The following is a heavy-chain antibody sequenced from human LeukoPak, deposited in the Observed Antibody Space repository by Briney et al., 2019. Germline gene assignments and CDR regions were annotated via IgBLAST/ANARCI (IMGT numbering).Heavy chain of an antibody. CDR3: AGRSSGYFLFDY. D-gene: IGHD3-22*01. V-gene: IGHV4-39*07. CDR1: GDSISSSGYY. Sequence: SETLSLTCTGSGDSISSSGYYWAWIRQPPGKGLEWIGSLYYSGSTTYNPSLKSRVTISLDMSNNQFSLKLTSVTAADTAMYYCAGRSSGYFLFDYWGQGTLVTVPS. CDR2: LYYSGST. J-gene: IGHJ4*02.